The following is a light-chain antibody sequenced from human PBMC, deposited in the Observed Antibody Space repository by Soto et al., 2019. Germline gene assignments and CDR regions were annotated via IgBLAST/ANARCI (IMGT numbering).Light chain of an antibody. CDR3: QQYDYSRT. V-gene: IGKV1-5*01. J-gene: IGKJ1*01. CDR2: DVS. Sequence: DIQVIQSPSTLSASLGDRVTITCRASQSIISWLSWYQQRPGEAPKLLIYDVSNLETGVPSRFSGSGSGTEFSLTIRSLQPDDFASYYCQQYDYSRTFGQGTKAAI. CDR1: QSIISW.